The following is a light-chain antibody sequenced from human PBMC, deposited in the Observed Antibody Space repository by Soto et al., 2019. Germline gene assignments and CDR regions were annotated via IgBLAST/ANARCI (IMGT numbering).Light chain of an antibody. V-gene: IGLV2-8*01. Sequence: QSALTQPPSASGSPGQSVTISCTGTSSDIGGYNYVSWYQQHPGKAPKLMIYEVSKRPSGVPDRFSGSKSDNTASLTVSGLQTEDEADYYCSSQGGSITVAFGGGTKPTVL. CDR3: SSQGGSITVA. CDR1: SSDIGGYNY. CDR2: EVS. J-gene: IGLJ2*01.